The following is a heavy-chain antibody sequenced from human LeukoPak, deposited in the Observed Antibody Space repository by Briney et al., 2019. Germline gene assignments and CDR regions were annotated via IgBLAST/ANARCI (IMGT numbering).Heavy chain of an antibody. J-gene: IGHJ4*02. CDR1: GGSISSGSFY. CDR3: ARDSSSGYYYDY. Sequence: PSETLSLTCTVSGGSISSGSFYWSWIRQPAGKGLEWIGRIHTSGSTNYNPALKSRVTISVDTSKNQFSLKLSSVTAADTAVYYCARDSSSGYYYDYWGPGTLVTVSS. D-gene: IGHD3-22*01. V-gene: IGHV4-61*02. CDR2: IHTSGST.